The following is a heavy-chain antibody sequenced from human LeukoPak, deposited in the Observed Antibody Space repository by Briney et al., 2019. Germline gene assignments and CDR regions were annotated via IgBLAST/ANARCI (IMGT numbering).Heavy chain of an antibody. D-gene: IGHD1-26*01. V-gene: IGHV3-9*03. CDR2: ISWNSKTI. Sequence: GGSLRLSCTASGFTFNDYAMSWVRQAPGKGLGWGSGISWNSKTIDYADSVKGRFTISRDNARTSLYLQLNSLTPEDMALYYCAKDLLPQWEPSYSAFDFSGPGTMVTVSS. J-gene: IGHJ3*01. CDR3: AKDLLPQWEPSYSAFDF. CDR1: GFTFNDYA.